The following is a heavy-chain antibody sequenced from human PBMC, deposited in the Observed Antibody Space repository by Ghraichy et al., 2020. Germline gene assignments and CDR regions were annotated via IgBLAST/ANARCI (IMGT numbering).Heavy chain of an antibody. D-gene: IGHD6-13*01. CDR3: AKDPRAAADFYFDY. V-gene: IGHV3-23*01. J-gene: IGHJ4*02. CDR2: ISGSGGST. Sequence: GGSLRLTCAASGFTFSSYAMSWVRQAPGKGLEWVSAISGSGGSTYYADSVKGRFTISRDNSKNTLYLQMKSLRAEDTAVYYCAKDPRAAADFYFDYWGQGTLVTVSS. CDR1: GFTFSSYA.